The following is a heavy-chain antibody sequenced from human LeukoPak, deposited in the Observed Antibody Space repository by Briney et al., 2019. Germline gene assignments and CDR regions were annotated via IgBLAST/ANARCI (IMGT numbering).Heavy chain of an antibody. CDR1: GYTFTGYY. D-gene: IGHD3-3*01. J-gene: IGHJ6*02. V-gene: IGHV1-2*02. CDR2: INPNSGGT. CDR3: AGSLLRSGSARLYYYYGMDV. Sequence: GASVKVSCKASGYTFTGYYMHWVRQAPGQGLEWMGWINPNSGGTNYAQKFQGRVTMTRDTSLSTADMELSRLRSDDTAVYYCAGSLLRSGSARLYYYYGMDVWGQGTTVTVSS.